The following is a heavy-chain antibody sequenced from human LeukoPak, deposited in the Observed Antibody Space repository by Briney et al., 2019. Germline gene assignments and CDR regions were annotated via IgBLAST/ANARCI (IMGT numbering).Heavy chain of an antibody. CDR2: IKQDETEK. V-gene: IGHV3-7*03. J-gene: IGHJ4*02. CDR1: GFTFSNFW. Sequence: GESLRLSCTASGFTFSNFWMGWVRQAPGKGLEWVANIKQDETEKFYLGSVKGRFTISRDNAKNSLYQQMNSLRVEDTALYYCAKDRYYYDTTPTAFDYWGQGTLVTVSS. D-gene: IGHD3-22*01. CDR3: AKDRYYYDTTPTAFDY.